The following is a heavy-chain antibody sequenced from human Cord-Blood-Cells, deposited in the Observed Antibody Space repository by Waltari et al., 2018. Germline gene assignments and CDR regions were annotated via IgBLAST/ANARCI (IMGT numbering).Heavy chain of an antibody. CDR2: INPNRGGT. V-gene: IGHV1-2*02. J-gene: IGHJ4*02. CDR3: ARLSYDFWSGYYPLDY. D-gene: IGHD3-3*01. CDR1: GYTFTGYY. Sequence: QVQLVQSGAEVKKPGASVKVSCKASGYTFTGYYMHWVRQAPGQGLEWMGWINPNRGGTNYEQKFQGRVTMTRDTSISTAYMELSRLRSDDTAVYYCARLSYDFWSGYYPLDYWGQGTLVTVSS.